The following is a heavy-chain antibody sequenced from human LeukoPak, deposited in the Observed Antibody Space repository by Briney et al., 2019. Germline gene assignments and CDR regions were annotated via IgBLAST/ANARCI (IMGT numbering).Heavy chain of an antibody. CDR1: GDSISSTSYY. CDR3: ARHVAYSSRFDY. V-gene: IGHV4-39*01. J-gene: IGHJ4*02. CDR2: INYSGNT. D-gene: IGHD6-13*01. Sequence: KTSETLSLTCTVSGDSISSTSYYGGWIRQPPGKGLDWIGYINYSGNTYCNPSLKSRVIISVDTSKNQFSLKLNSVTAADTALYYCARHVAYSSRFDYWGQGTLVTVSS.